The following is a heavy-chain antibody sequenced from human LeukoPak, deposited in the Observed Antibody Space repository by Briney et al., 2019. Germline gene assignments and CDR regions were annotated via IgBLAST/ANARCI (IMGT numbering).Heavy chain of an antibody. J-gene: IGHJ4*02. Sequence: ASVKVSCKASGYTFTDHYMHWLRQAPGQGLEWMGWIKPDSGATNYAQKFQGRFTMSRDMSISTVYMELSSLTSHDTAMYYCARDHDFGPDYWGQGTLVTVSA. CDR2: IKPDSGAT. D-gene: IGHD4/OR15-4a*01. CDR3: ARDHDFGPDY. V-gene: IGHV1-2*02. CDR1: GYTFTDHY.